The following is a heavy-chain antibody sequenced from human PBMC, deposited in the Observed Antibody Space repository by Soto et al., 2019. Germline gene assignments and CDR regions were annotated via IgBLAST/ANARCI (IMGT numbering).Heavy chain of an antibody. CDR1: GFTFSSYG. CDR2: ISYDGSNK. D-gene: IGHD3-10*01. J-gene: IGHJ5*02. Sequence: QVQLVESGGGVVQPGRSLRLSCAASGFTFSSYGMHWVRQAPGKGLEWVAVISYDGSNKYYADSAKGRFTISRDNSKNTLYLQMNSLRAEDTAVYYCAKDDIWFGESWGQGTLVTVSS. V-gene: IGHV3-30*18. CDR3: AKDDIWFGES.